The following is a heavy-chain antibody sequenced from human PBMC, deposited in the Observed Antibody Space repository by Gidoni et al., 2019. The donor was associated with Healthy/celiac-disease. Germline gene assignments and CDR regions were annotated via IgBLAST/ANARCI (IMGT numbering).Heavy chain of an antibody. V-gene: IGHV1-18*01. CDR1: GYTFTSYG. CDR2: ISAYNGNT. D-gene: IGHD4-17*01. Sequence: QVQLLQSGAEVKKPGAPVKVSSKAPGYTFTSYGISWVRQAPGQGLEWMGWISAYNGNTNYAQKLQGRVTMTTDTSTSTAYMELRSLRSDDTAVYYCARLNTVTTSFDYWGQGTLVTVSS. J-gene: IGHJ4*02. CDR3: ARLNTVTTSFDY.